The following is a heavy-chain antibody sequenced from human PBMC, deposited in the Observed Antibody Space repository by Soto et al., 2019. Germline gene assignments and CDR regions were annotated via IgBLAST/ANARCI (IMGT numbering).Heavy chain of an antibody. CDR1: GGSISSSSYY. D-gene: IGHD3-22*01. Sequence: PSETLSLTCTVSGGSISSSSYYWGWIRQLPGKGLEWMGYIRYSGSTNYNPSLKSRVTISVDTSKNQFSLKLSSVTAADTAVYYCARDGYDSSGYNGYYYYYGMDVWGQGTTVTVSS. CDR2: IRYSGST. CDR3: ARDGYDSSGYNGYYYYYGMDV. V-gene: IGHV4-61*01. J-gene: IGHJ6*02.